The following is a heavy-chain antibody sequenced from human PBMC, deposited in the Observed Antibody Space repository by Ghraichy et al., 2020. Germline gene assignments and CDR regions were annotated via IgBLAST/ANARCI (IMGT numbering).Heavy chain of an antibody. CDR3: ARDGSAGDSSPETYFYYYFGMEV. D-gene: IGHD4-17*01. CDR2: IKQDGSQK. CDR1: GFSFNSYW. Sequence: GESLNISCAASGFSFNSYWMSWVRQAPGKGLEWVANIKQDGSQKYYVDSVEGRFTISRDNAKKSLYLQMNSLTVEDTAVYFCARDGSAGDSSPETYFYYYFGMEVWGQGTTVTFSS. J-gene: IGHJ6*02. V-gene: IGHV3-7*01.